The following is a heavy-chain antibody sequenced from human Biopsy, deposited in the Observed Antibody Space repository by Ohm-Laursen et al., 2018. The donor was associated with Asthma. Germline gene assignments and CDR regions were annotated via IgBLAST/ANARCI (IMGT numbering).Heavy chain of an antibody. CDR2: INPSGGST. CDR1: GYTFTSYY. V-gene: IGHV1-46*01. CDR3: ARDGPVGAPSDY. Sequence: GASVKVSCKASGYTFTSYYMHWVRQAPGQGLEWMGIINPSGGSTSYAQKFQGRVTTTTDTSTSTAYMELRSLRSDDTAVYYCARDGPVGAPSDYWGQGTLVTVSS. J-gene: IGHJ4*02. D-gene: IGHD1-26*01.